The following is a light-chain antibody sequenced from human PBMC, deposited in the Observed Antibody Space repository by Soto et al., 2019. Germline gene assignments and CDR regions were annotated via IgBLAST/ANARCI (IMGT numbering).Light chain of an antibody. CDR3: QQYGSTPLT. J-gene: IGKJ4*01. Sequence: EIVLKQSPDTLSLSPGERATLSCRASQSVKNNYLAWYQQKPGQAPRFLIYDASSRATGIPDRFSASGSGTDFTLTISRLEPEDFAVSYCQQYGSTPLTFGGGTQVDIK. CDR2: DAS. V-gene: IGKV3-20*01. CDR1: QSVKNNY.